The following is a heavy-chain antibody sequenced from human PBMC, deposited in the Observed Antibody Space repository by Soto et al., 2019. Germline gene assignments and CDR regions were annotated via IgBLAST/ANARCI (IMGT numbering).Heavy chain of an antibody. CDR3: TRRYSSGFDY. D-gene: IGHD6-19*01. Sequence: PSETLSLTCAVSGGSIRSGGYSWSWIRQPPGKGLEWIGYIYTSGSTNYNPSHKSRVTISVDMSKNQFSLKLSSVTAADTAVYYCTRRYSSGFDYWGQGTLVTVSS. CDR2: IYTSGST. V-gene: IGHV4-30-2*01. J-gene: IGHJ4*02. CDR1: GGSIRSGGYS.